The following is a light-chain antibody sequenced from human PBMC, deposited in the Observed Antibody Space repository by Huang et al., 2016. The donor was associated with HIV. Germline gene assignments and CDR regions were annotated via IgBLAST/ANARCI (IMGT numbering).Light chain of an antibody. J-gene: IGKJ1*01. CDR2: GAS. CDR3: QHYDNWPPWT. V-gene: IGKV3D-15*01. CDR1: QGVSNN. Sequence: EILMSQSPVTLSVSPGERVTLSCRASQGVSNNVAWYQQKRGQTPRRLIHGASTRATGIPGKFSGRGSGTEFTLTITSLQPEDSAVYYCQHYDNWPPWTFGPGTQVQIK.